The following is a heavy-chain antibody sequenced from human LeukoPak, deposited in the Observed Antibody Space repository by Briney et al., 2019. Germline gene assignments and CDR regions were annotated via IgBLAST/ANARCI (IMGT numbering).Heavy chain of an antibody. V-gene: IGHV3-7*01. J-gene: IGHJ5*02. Sequence: PAGGSLRLSCAASGFTFSSYWMSWVRQAPGKGLEWVASIKQDGSEKYYVDSVKGRFTISRDNAKNSLYLQMNSLRAEDTALYYRARAPGEGLFDPLGQGTLGTVSS. CDR1: GFTFSSYW. CDR2: IKQDGSEK. CDR3: ARAPGEGLFDP. D-gene: IGHD4-17*01.